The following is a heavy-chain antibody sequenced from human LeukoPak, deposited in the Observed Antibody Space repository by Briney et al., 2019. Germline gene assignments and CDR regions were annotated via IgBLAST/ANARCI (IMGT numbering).Heavy chain of an antibody. CDR1: GGTFSSYA. CDR3: ARGPYGDLDFDY. V-gene: IGHV1-69*05. Sequence: SVKVSCKASGGTFSSYAISWVRQAPGQGLEWMGGIIPIFGTANYAQKFQGRVTMTRDTSTSTVYMELSSLRSEDTAVYYCARGPYGDLDFDYWGQGTLVTVSS. D-gene: IGHD4-17*01. CDR2: IIPIFGTA. J-gene: IGHJ4*02.